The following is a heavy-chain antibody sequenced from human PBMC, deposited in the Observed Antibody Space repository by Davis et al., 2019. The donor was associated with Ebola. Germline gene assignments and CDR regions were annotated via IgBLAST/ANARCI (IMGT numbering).Heavy chain of an antibody. CDR2: IYTSGST. J-gene: IGHJ4*02. V-gene: IGHV4-4*07. CDR1: GGSISSYY. D-gene: IGHD3-22*01. Sequence: PSETLSLTCTVSGGSISSYYWSWIRQPAGKGLEWIGRIYTSGSTNYNPSLKSRVTISVDTSKNQFSLKLSSVTAADTAVYYCARVRGGHYDSSGYYPSSYYFDYWGQGTLVTVSS. CDR3: ARVRGGHYDSSGYYPSSYYFDY.